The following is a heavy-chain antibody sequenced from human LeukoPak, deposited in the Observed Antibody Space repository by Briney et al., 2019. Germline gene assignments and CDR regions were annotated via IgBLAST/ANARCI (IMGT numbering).Heavy chain of an antibody. V-gene: IGHV4-34*01. J-gene: IGHJ5*02. D-gene: IGHD3-3*01. Sequence: PSETLSLTCAVYGGSFSGYYWSWIRQPPGKGLEWIGEINHSGSTNYNPSLKSRVTISVDTSNNQFSLKLSSVTAADTAVYYCARGHRITIFGVVIIVGNWFDPWGQGTLVTVSS. CDR1: GGSFSGYY. CDR3: ARGHRITIFGVVIIVGNWFDP. CDR2: INHSGST.